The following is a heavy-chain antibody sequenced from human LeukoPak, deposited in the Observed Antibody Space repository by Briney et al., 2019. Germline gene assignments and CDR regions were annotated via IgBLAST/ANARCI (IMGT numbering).Heavy chain of an antibody. CDR2: INHSGST. CDR1: GGSFSGYY. J-gene: IGHJ4*02. CDR3: ARHAPVYYYGSGSYGDY. V-gene: IGHV4-34*01. D-gene: IGHD3-10*01. Sequence: SETLSLTCAVYGGSFSGYYWSWIRQPPGKGLEWIGEINHSGSTNYNPSLKSRVTISVDTSKNQFSLKLSSVTAADTAVYYCARHAPVYYYGSGSYGDYWGQGTLVTVSS.